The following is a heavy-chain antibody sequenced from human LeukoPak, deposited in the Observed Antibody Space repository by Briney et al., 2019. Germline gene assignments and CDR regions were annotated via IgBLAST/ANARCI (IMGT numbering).Heavy chain of an antibody. V-gene: IGHV4-59*12. CDR3: ARFGYGSGSYYNWFDP. J-gene: IGHJ5*02. Sequence: SETLSLTCTVSGGSISSYYWSWIRQPPGKGLEWIGYVYYSGSTNYNPSLKSRVTISVDTSKNQFSLKLSSVTAADTAVYYCARFGYGSGSYYNWFDPWGQGTQVTVSS. CDR1: GGSISSYY. CDR2: VYYSGST. D-gene: IGHD3-10*01.